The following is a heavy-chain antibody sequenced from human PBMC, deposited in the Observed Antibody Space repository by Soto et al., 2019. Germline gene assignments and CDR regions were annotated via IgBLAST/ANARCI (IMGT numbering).Heavy chain of an antibody. D-gene: IGHD2-21*01. CDR3: AKVGLRTLIPLYAFAY. J-gene: IGHJ4*02. CDR1: GFTFSSYA. Sequence: PGGSLRLSCAASGFTFSSYAMSWVRQAPGKGLEWVSAISGSGGSTYYADSVKGRFTISRDNSKNTLYLQMNSLRAEDTAVYYCAKVGLRTLIPLYAFAYWGQGTLVTVSS. V-gene: IGHV3-23*01. CDR2: ISGSGGST.